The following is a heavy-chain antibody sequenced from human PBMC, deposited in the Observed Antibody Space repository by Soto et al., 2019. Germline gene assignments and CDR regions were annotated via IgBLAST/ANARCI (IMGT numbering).Heavy chain of an antibody. D-gene: IGHD3-10*01. V-gene: IGHV3-23*01. CDR2: ITGSGKSA. J-gene: IGHJ6*02. CDR3: AVHLGENYYTMDV. CDR1: GFTFRTFV. Sequence: EVQLLESGGGWVQPGGSRRLSCAASGFTFRTFVMTWVRQVPGEGLEWISSITGSGKSAYYADSVKGRVTISRDNSKNTLYLQISSLGVDDTAVYHCAVHLGENYYTMDVWGQGTTVTVS.